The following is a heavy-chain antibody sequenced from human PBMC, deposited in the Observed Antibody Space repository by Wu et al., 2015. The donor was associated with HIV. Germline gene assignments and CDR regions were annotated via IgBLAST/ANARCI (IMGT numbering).Heavy chain of an antibody. CDR1: DTPSPATS. CDR3: ARGPQWLGHYMDV. Sequence: VQLVRVWGVRSKKPGAVSEGRPARLLDTPSPATSMHWVRQAPGQGLEWMGWINPNSGGTNYAQKFQGRVTMTRDTSISTAYMELSRLRSDDTAVYYCARGPQWLGHYMDVWGKGTTVTVSS. CDR2: INPNSGGT. D-gene: IGHD6-19*01. V-gene: IGHV1-2*02. J-gene: IGHJ6*03.